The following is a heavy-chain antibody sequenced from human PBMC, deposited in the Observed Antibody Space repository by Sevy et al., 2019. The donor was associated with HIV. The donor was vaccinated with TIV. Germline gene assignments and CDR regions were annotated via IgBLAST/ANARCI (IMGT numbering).Heavy chain of an antibody. V-gene: IGHV3-11*01. Sequence: GGSLRLSCAASGFTFNDYSLSWIRQAPGKGLEGVSCISTSTSTTTIYYADSVKGRFTISRDNAKNSIYLQMNSLRVDDTAVYYCARAAGWFDAWGQGTLVTVSS. CDR2: ISTSTSTTTI. J-gene: IGHJ5*02. CDR3: ARAAGWFDA. CDR1: GFTFNDYS.